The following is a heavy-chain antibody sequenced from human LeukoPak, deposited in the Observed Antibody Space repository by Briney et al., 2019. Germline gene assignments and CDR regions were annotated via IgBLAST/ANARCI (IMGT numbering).Heavy chain of an antibody. Sequence: SETLSLTCTVSGGSISSSSYYWGWLRQPPGKGLEGIGSIYYSGSTYYNPSLKSRVTISVDTSNNQFSLKLSSVTAADTAVYYCARDTMVRGIDYWGQGTLVTVSS. CDR3: ARDTMVRGIDY. CDR1: GGSISSSSYY. V-gene: IGHV4-39*07. D-gene: IGHD3-10*01. CDR2: IYYSGST. J-gene: IGHJ4*02.